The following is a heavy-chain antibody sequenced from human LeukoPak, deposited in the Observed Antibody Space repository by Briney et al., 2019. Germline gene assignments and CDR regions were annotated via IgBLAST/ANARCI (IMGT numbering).Heavy chain of an antibody. V-gene: IGHV3-21*01. J-gene: IGHJ4*02. CDR2: ISSSSSYI. CDR3: AREGYSYGQRYFDY. D-gene: IGHD5-18*01. Sequence: GGSLRLSCAASGFTFSSYSMNWVRQAPGKGLEWVSSISSSSSYIYYADSVKGRFTISRDDAKNSLYLQMNSLRAEDTAVYYCAREGYSYGQRYFDYWGQGTLVTVSS. CDR1: GFTFSSYS.